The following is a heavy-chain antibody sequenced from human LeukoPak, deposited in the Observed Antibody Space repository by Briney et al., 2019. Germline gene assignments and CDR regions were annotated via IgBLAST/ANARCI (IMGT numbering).Heavy chain of an antibody. CDR1: GFTFSSYW. CDR3: ARDLGYGDYSYFDY. J-gene: IGHJ4*02. D-gene: IGHD4-17*01. Sequence: GGSLGLSCAASGFTFSSYWMSWVRQAPGKGLEWVANIKQDGSEKYYVDSVKGRFTISRDNAKNSLYLQMNSLRAEDTAVYYCARDLGYGDYSYFDYWGQGTLVTVSS. CDR2: IKQDGSEK. V-gene: IGHV3-7*01.